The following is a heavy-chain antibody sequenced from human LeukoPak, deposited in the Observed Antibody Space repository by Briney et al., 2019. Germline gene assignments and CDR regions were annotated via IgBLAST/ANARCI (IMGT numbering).Heavy chain of an antibody. V-gene: IGHV4-59*01. Sequence: SETLSLTCTVSGGSISSYYWNWIRQPPGKGLEWIGYIYYSGSTKYNPSLKSRVTISVDTSKNQFSLKLTSVTAADTAVYYCARGGRDASSITDFDYWGQGTLVTVSS. CDR1: GGSISSYY. D-gene: IGHD5-24*01. J-gene: IGHJ4*02. CDR3: ARGGRDASSITDFDY. CDR2: IYYSGST.